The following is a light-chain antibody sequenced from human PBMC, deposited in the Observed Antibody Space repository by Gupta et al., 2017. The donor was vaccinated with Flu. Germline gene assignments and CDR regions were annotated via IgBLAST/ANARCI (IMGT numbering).Light chain of an antibody. CDR3: NSYGAATF. Sequence: QSALTQPRPASGSPAQSVAISCTGTSSDVGAYDYVSWYQQYPGQAPKPINYDVSKRPPGVPDRFTGSKSGNTATLTISGLQPEDEDDYHCNSYGAATFFGGGTRLTVL. CDR2: DVS. J-gene: IGLJ2*01. CDR1: SSDVGAYDY. V-gene: IGLV2-11*01.